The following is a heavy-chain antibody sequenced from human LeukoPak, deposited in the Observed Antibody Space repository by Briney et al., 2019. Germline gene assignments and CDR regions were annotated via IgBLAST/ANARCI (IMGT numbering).Heavy chain of an antibody. V-gene: IGHV1-2*02. CDR3: ARVPRCGSGGSCPFQTYYYYSMDV. Sequence: ASVKVSCKASGYTSTGYYMHWVRQAPGQGLEWMGWINPNSGGTNYAQKFQGRVTMTRDTSISTAYMELSRLRSDDTAVYYCARVPRCGSGGSCPFQTYYYYSMDVWGQGTTVTVSS. CDR1: GYTSTGYY. J-gene: IGHJ6*02. D-gene: IGHD2-15*01. CDR2: INPNSGGT.